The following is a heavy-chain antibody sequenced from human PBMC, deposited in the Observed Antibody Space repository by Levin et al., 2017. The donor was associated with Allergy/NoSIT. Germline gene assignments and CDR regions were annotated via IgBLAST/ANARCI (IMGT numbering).Heavy chain of an antibody. CDR2: IYYSGST. J-gene: IGHJ5*02. V-gene: IGHV4-39*07. Sequence: SQTLSLTCTVSGGSISSSSYYWGWIRQPPGKGLEWIGSIYYSGSTYYNPSLKSRVTISVDTSKNQFSLKLSSVTAADTAVYYCATRITIFGVVMLNWFDPWGQGTLVTVSS. D-gene: IGHD3-3*01. CDR1: GGSISSSSYY. CDR3: ATRITIFGVVMLNWFDP.